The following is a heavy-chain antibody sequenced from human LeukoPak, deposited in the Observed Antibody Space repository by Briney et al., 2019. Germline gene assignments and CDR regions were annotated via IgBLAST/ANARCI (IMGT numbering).Heavy chain of an antibody. D-gene: IGHD3-10*01. J-gene: IGHJ4*02. Sequence: PSETLSLICTVSGGSISSSSYYWGWIRQPPGKGLEWIGSIYYSGSTYYNPSLKSRVTISVDTSKNQFSLKLSSVTAADTAVYYCARTLPLLWLGDPQRDYWGQGTLVTVSS. V-gene: IGHV4-39*01. CDR1: GGSISSSSYY. CDR3: ARTLPLLWLGDPQRDY. CDR2: IYYSGST.